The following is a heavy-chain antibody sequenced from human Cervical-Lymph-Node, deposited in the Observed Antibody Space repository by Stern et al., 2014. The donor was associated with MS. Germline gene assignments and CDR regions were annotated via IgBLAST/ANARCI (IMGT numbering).Heavy chain of an antibody. CDR3: ARDSSKGGSNY. CDR2: IWYDGSNK. D-gene: IGHD2-2*01. CDR1: GFTFSSYG. J-gene: IGHJ4*02. Sequence: QVQLVQSGGGVVQAGRSLRLACAASGFTFSSYGMHWVRQAPDKGLEWVAVIWYDGSNKYYTDSVKGRFTISRDNSKNTLYLQMNSLRAEDTAVYYCARDSSKGGSNYWGQGTLVTVSS. V-gene: IGHV3-33*01.